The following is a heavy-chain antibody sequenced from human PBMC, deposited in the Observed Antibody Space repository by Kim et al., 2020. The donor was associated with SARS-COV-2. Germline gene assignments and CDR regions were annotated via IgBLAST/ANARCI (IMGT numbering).Heavy chain of an antibody. CDR1: GFTFSSYW. J-gene: IGHJ6*02. Sequence: GGSLRLSCAASGFTFSSYWMSWVRQAPGKGLEWVANIKQDGSEEYYVDSVKGRFTISRDNAKNSLYLQMNSLRAEDTAVYYCARWSITIFEVVYYYQYGMDVWGQGTTVTVAS. V-gene: IGHV3-7*01. D-gene: IGHD3-3*01. CDR3: ARWSITIFEVVYYYQYGMDV. CDR2: IKQDGSEE.